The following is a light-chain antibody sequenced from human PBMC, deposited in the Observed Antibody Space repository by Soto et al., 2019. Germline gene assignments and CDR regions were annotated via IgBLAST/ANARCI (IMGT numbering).Light chain of an antibody. V-gene: IGKV1-9*01. J-gene: IGKJ4*01. CDR3: QQLNSYPLT. CDR2: AAS. Sequence: IQLTQSPSSLSASVGDRDTITCRASQGISSYLAWYQQKPGKAPKLLIYAASTLQSGVPSRFSGSGSETDFTLTISSLQPEDFATYYCQQLNSYPLTFGGGTKVDIK. CDR1: QGISSY.